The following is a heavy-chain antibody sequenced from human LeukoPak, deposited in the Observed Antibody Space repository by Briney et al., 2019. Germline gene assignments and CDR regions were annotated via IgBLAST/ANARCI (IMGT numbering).Heavy chain of an antibody. D-gene: IGHD3-10*01. CDR2: ISSSGSTI. J-gene: IGHJ4*02. V-gene: IGHV3-48*03. CDR3: ARGSGNSFDY. CDR1: GFTFSSYE. Sequence: GGSLRLSCTASGFTFSSYEMNWVCQAPGKGLEWVSHISSSGSTIYYADSVKGRFTISRDNAKNSLYLQMNNLRDEDTAVYYCARGSGNSFDYWGQGALVTVSS.